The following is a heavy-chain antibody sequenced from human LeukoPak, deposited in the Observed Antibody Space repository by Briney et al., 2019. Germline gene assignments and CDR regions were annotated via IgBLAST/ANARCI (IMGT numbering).Heavy chain of an antibody. CDR3: ARRTGYYDGFDY. CDR1: GGSISSYY. Sequence: PSETLSLTCTVSGGSISSYYWSWIRQPPGKGLEWIGYIYYGGSTNYNPSLKSRVTISVGTSKNQFSLKLSSVTAADTAVYYCARRTGYYDGFDYWGQGTLVTVSS. V-gene: IGHV4-59*01. J-gene: IGHJ4*02. CDR2: IYYGGST. D-gene: IGHD3/OR15-3a*01.